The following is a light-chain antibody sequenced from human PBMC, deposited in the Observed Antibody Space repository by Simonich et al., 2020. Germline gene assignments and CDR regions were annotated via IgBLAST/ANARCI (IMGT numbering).Light chain of an antibody. CDR2: DVR. J-gene: IGLJ2*01. V-gene: IGLV2-14*03. Sequence: QSALTQPASVSGSPGQSITISCTGTSSDAGGYNYVSWYQQHPVKAPKRMIYDVRKRPSGGSKRVSGSKSGNTASLTISGLQAEDEADYYCSSYTSSSTVVFGGGTKLTVL. CDR1: SSDAGGYNY. CDR3: SSYTSSSTVV.